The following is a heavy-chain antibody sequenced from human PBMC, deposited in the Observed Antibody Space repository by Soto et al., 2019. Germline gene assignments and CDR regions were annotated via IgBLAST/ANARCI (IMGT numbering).Heavy chain of an antibody. J-gene: IGHJ4*02. CDR1: GGTFSGHA. Sequence: QVQLVQSGAEVRKPRSSVKVSCKSSGGTFSGHALSWGRQAPGQGLEWMGGIIPIFGTSNYAQKFQGRVTITADTSTRIAYMELTCRRSEDTAVYYCASGLPYFDTGCPWSFEYWGKGALVTVSS. D-gene: IGHD3-22*01. CDR2: IIPIFGTS. V-gene: IGHV1-69*06. CDR3: ASGLPYFDTGCPWSFEY.